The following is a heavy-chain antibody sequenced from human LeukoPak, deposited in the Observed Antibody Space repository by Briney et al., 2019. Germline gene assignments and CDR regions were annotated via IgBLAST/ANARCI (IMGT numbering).Heavy chain of an antibody. V-gene: IGHV1-18*01. J-gene: IGHJ4*02. CDR3: ARDPYSGSYSVSGIDY. CDR2: ISAYNGNT. D-gene: IGHD1-26*01. Sequence: ASVKVSCKASGYTFTSYGIGWVRQAPGQGLEWMGWISAYNGNTNYAQKLQGRVTVTTDTSTSTAYMELRSLRSDDTAVYYCARDPYSGSYSVSGIDYWGQGTLVTVSS. CDR1: GYTFTSYG.